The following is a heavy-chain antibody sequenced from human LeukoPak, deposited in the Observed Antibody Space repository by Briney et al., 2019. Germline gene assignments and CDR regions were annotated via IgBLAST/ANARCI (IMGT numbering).Heavy chain of an antibody. V-gene: IGHV4-59*01. CDR1: GGSISSYY. CDR3: ARELRFLEWLRWFDP. D-gene: IGHD3-3*01. J-gene: IGHJ5*02. CDR2: IYYGGST. Sequence: SETLSLTCTVAGGSISSYYWSWSRQPAGKGLEWIGYIYYGGSTNYNPSLKSRVTISVDTSKNQFSLKLSSVTAADTAVYYCARELRFLEWLRWFDPWGQGTLVTVSS.